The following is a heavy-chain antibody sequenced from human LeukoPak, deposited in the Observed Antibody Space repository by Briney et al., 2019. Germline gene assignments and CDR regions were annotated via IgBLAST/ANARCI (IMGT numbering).Heavy chain of an antibody. CDR2: IYYSGST. J-gene: IGHJ3*02. CDR3: ASYYYDSSGYYSPGGHAFDI. Sequence: SETLSLTCTVSGGSISSYYWSWIRQPPGKGLERIGYIYYSGSTNYNPSLKSRVTISVDTSKNQFSLKLSSVTAADTAVYYCASYYYDSSGYYSPGGHAFDIWGQGTMVTVSS. V-gene: IGHV4-59*01. D-gene: IGHD3-22*01. CDR1: GGSISSYY.